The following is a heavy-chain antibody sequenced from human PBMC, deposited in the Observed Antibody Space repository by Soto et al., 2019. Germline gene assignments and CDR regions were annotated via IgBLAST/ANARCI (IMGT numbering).Heavy chain of an antibody. D-gene: IGHD3-16*01. CDR2: IYYSGST. CDR1: GGSISSYY. Sequence: SETLSLTCTVSGGSISSYYWSWIRQPPGKGLEWIGYIYYSGSTNYNPSLKSRVNISVDTSKNQFSLKLSSVTAADTAVYYCARAWGLYFDYWGQGTLVTVS. CDR3: ARAWGLYFDY. V-gene: IGHV4-59*01. J-gene: IGHJ4*02.